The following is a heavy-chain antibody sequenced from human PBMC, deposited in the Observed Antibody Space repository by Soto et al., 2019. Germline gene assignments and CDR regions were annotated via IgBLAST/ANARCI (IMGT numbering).Heavy chain of an antibody. D-gene: IGHD1-26*01. CDR1: GASVTTPTYY. V-gene: IGHV4-61*01. CDR2: ISNSGST. J-gene: IGHJ4*02. CDR3: ARDRGELLPYFDY. Sequence: SETLSLTCIVSGASVTTPTYYWTWIRQPPGQGLEWIGYISNSGSTNYNPSLKSRITISVDTSKNQFSLKLSSVTAADTAVYYCARDRGELLPYFDYWGQGTLVTVSS.